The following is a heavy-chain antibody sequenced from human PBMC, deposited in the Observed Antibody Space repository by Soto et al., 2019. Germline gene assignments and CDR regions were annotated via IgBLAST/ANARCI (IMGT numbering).Heavy chain of an antibody. CDR2: INTSGGSP. CDR1: GYTFTIYY. Sequence: ASVKVSCKAFGYTFTIYYIHWMRQAPGQGLEWVGVINTSGGSPTYAQKFQDRVTMTRDTSTSTVYMELSSLRSEDTAVYYCARGGRNYDYYYYYGMDVWGQGTPVTVSS. J-gene: IGHJ6*02. CDR3: ARGGRNYDYYYYYGMDV. D-gene: IGHD3-10*01. V-gene: IGHV1-46*01.